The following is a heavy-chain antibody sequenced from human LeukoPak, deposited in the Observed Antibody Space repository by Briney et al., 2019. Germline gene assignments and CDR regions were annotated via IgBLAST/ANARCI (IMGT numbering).Heavy chain of an antibody. CDR1: GYTFTSYA. V-gene: IGHV1-3*01. CDR2: INAGNGNT. D-gene: IGHD3-9*01. J-gene: IGHJ4*02. CDR3: ARESSDYDILTGYYTIPLFDY. Sequence: ASVKVSCKASGYTFTSYAMHWVRQAPGQRLEWMGWINAGNGNTKYSQKFQGRVTITRDTSASTAYMELSSLISEDTAVYYCARESSDYDILTGYYTIPLFDYWGQGTLVTVSS.